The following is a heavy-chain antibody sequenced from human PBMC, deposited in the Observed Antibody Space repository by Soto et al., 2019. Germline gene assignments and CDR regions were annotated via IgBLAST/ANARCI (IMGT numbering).Heavy chain of an antibody. CDR1: GGSFSGYD. CDR3: ARGLGSGSYYSLYYYYGMDV. V-gene: IGHV4-34*01. CDR2: IDHSGST. Sequence: QVQLQQWGAGLLKPSETLSHTCAVYGGSFSGYDWSWIRQPPGKGLEWIGEIDHSGSTNYNPSLKSRVTISVDTSKNQFSLNLSSVTAADTAVYYCARGLGSGSYYSLYYYYGMDVWGQGTTVTVSS. D-gene: IGHD1-26*01. J-gene: IGHJ6*02.